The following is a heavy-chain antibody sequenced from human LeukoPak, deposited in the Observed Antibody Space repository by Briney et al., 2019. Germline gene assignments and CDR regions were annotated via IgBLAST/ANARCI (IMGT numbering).Heavy chain of an antibody. V-gene: IGHV3-7*04. CDR1: GFTFSSYW. CDR3: ARAWGLGY. J-gene: IGHJ4*02. CDR2: IKEDGSEK. Sequence: PGESLRLSCAASGFTFSSYWMSWVRQAPGKGLEWVANIKEDGSEKYYVDSVKGQFTISRDNAKNSLYLQMNSLRGEDTAVYYCARAWGLGYWGQGTLVTVSS. D-gene: IGHD7-27*01.